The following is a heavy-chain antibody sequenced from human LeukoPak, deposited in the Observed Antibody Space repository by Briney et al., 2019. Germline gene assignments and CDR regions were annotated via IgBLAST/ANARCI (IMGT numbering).Heavy chain of an antibody. CDR3: ARGPYGSGSPTYMDV. Sequence: GGSLRLSCAASGFTFSYNYMSGGRQAPGKGLEWVSSISSSSSYIYYADSVKGRFTISRDNAKNSLYLQMNSLRAEDTAVYYCARGPYGSGSPTYMDVWGKGTTVTISS. CDR2: ISSSSSYI. D-gene: IGHD3-10*01. CDR1: GFTFSYNY. V-gene: IGHV3-21*01. J-gene: IGHJ6*03.